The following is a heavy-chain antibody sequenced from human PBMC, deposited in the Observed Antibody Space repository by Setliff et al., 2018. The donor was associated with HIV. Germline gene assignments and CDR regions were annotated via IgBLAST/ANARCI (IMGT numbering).Heavy chain of an antibody. CDR1: GAPIDDASYY. V-gene: IGHV4-39*01. CDR3: ARSFATSDHSRHWYY. Sequence: KTSETLSLTCSVSGAPIDDASYYWAWIRQPPGKGLEWIGSIYFSERPYYNPSLSSRVTISMDTSKNQVSLWLSSVTAADTAVYFCARSFATSDHSRHWYYWGQGALVTVSS. CDR2: IYFSERP. D-gene: IGHD3-16*01. J-gene: IGHJ4*02.